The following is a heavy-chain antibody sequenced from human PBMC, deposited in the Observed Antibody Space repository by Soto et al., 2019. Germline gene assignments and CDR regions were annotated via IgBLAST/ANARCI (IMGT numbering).Heavy chain of an antibody. D-gene: IGHD1-26*01. CDR3: AVDGGRHSGGIDY. CDR1: GGTFSSYS. Sequence: QVQLVQSGAEVKKPGSSVKVSCKASGGTFSSYSINWVRQAPGQGLEWMGEIIPIFGTANYAQKFQGRVTITADESTSTAYMELSSLRSEDTALYYCAVDGGRHSGGIDYWGQGTLVTVSS. J-gene: IGHJ4*02. CDR2: IIPIFGTA. V-gene: IGHV1-69*01.